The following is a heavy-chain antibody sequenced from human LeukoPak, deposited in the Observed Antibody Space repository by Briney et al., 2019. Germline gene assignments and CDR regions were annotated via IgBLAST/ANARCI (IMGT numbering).Heavy chain of an antibody. CDR2: INWNGGST. CDR1: GFTFDDHG. CDR3: ARDRSYGSFDY. J-gene: IGHJ4*02. D-gene: IGHD5-18*01. Sequence: GGSLRLSCAASGFTFDDHGMNWVRQAPGKGLEWVSGINWNGGSTFYADSVKGRFTISRDNAKNALYLQMNSLTAEDTALYHCARDRSYGSFDYWGQGTLVTVSS. V-gene: IGHV3-20*01.